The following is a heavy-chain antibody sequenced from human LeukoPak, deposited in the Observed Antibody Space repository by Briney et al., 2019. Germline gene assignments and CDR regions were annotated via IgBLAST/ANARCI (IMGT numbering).Heavy chain of an antibody. CDR3: ARDSELGMGLTDY. V-gene: IGHV1-46*01. D-gene: IGHD7-27*01. Sequence: ASVKVSCKASGYTFTSYYMHWVRQAPGQGLEWMGIINPSGGSTSYAQKFQGRVTMTRDTSISTAYMELSRLRSDDTAVYYCARDSELGMGLTDYWGQGTLVTVSS. CDR2: INPSGGST. J-gene: IGHJ4*02. CDR1: GYTFTSYY.